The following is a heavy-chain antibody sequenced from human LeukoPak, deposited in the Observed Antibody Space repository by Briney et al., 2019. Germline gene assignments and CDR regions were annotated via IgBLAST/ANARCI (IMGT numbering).Heavy chain of an antibody. CDR2: ISHAGSNE. V-gene: IGHV3-30*03. Sequence: GGSLRLSCAASGFIFSSHGMHWIRQAPGKGLEWVALISHAGSNEYYAASVKGRFTISRDNSNNEFYLQMNSLRPEDTAVYYCARGGAPAVYFDYWGQGALVTVSS. D-gene: IGHD1-26*01. CDR3: ARGGAPAVYFDY. CDR1: GFIFSSHG. J-gene: IGHJ4*02.